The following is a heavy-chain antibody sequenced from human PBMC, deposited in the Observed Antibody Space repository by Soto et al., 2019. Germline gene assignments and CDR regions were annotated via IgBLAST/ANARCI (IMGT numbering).Heavy chain of an antibody. D-gene: IGHD5-18*01. J-gene: IGHJ6*02. CDR1: GYTFTSYG. CDR2: ISAYNGNT. CDR3: ARDGYSYGYGYYYYGMDV. V-gene: IGHV1-18*04. Sequence: ASVKVSWKASGYTFTSYGISWVRQAPGQGLEWMGWISAYNGNTNYAQKLQGRVTMTTDTSTSTAYMELRSLRSDDTAVYYCARDGYSYGYGYYYYGMDVWGQGTTVTVSS.